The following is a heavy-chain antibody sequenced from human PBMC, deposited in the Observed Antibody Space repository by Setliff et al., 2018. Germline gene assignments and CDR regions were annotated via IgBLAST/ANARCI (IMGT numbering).Heavy chain of an antibody. J-gene: IGHJ4*02. D-gene: IGHD5-12*01. Sequence: SETLSLTCTVSGGSISSSSYYWGWIRQPPGKGLEWIGSIHHRGSTYYNPSLKSRVTISVDTSKNQFSLKLSSVTAADTAVYYCARGGYSRGPPVYYFDYWGQGTLVTVSS. CDR3: ARGGYSRGPPVYYFDY. CDR1: GGSISSSSYY. CDR2: IHHRGST. V-gene: IGHV4-39*07.